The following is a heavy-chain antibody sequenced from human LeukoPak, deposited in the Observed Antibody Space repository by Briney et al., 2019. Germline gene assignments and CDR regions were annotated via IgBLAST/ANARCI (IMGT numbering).Heavy chain of an antibody. Sequence: ASVKVSCTASGYRFTGYYMHWVRQAPGQGLEWMGWINVNNGDTNYAQKFQGRVTVTRDTSISTAYMELSRLRSDDTAVYYCARDWDPITGTTRWFDPWGQGTLVTVSS. CDR1: GYRFTGYY. V-gene: IGHV1-2*02. D-gene: IGHD1-7*01. J-gene: IGHJ5*02. CDR3: ARDWDPITGTTRWFDP. CDR2: INVNNGDT.